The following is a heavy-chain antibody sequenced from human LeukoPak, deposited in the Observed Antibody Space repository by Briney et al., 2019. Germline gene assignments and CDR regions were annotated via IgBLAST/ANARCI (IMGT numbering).Heavy chain of an antibody. J-gene: IGHJ4*02. V-gene: IGHV3-20*04. CDR3: ARGWDGDYAGYFDF. Sequence: GGSLRLSCAASGFTFDGFGMSWVRQAPGKGLEWVSGINWNGGSTGYADSVKGRFTIYRDSAKNSLFLQMNTLRAEDTALYYCARGWDGDYAGYFDFWGQGTLVTVSS. CDR1: GFTFDGFG. D-gene: IGHD4-17*01. CDR2: INWNGGST.